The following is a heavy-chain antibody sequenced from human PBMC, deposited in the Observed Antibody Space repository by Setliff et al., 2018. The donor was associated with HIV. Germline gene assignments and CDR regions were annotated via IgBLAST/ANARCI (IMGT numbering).Heavy chain of an antibody. CDR2: LFYSGTT. V-gene: IGHV4-31*03. Sequence: SETLSLTCSVSGDSVSSGGFYWSWIRQRPDKGLEWIGHLFYSGTTYYSPSLKSRVIISRDTSENQFSQQLSSVTAADTAVYYCARITIFVPGDPYFYGMDVWGQGTTVTVSS. J-gene: IGHJ6*02. CDR3: ARITIFVPGDPYFYGMDV. D-gene: IGHD3-3*02. CDR1: GDSVSSGGFY.